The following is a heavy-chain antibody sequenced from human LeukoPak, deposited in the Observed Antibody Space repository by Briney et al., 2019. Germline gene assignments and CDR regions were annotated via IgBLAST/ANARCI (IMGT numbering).Heavy chain of an antibody. J-gene: IGHJ1*01. Sequence: PGGSLRLSCAASGFTVSSQYMSWVRQAPGKGLDWVSGISGSGGSTHYADSVKGRFTISRDNSKNTLYLQMNSLRAEDTAVYYCATSIVGFTYDEHFQHWGQGTLVTVSS. D-gene: IGHD1-26*01. CDR2: ISGSGGST. V-gene: IGHV3-23*01. CDR3: ATSIVGFTYDEHFQH. CDR1: GFTVSSQY.